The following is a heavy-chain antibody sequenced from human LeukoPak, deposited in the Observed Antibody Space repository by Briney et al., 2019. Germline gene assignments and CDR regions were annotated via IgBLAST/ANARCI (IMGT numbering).Heavy chain of an antibody. J-gene: IGHJ5*02. CDR3: ARVGTTVTTKGWFDP. D-gene: IGHD4-17*01. V-gene: IGHV1-2*02. CDR1: GYTFTGYN. CDR2: INANSGGT. Sequence: GASVKVSCKASGYTFTGYNMHWVRQAPGQGLEWMGWINANSGGTNYAQKFQGRVTMTRDTSISTAYMELSRLRSDDTAVYYCARVGTTVTTKGWFDPWGQGTLVTVSS.